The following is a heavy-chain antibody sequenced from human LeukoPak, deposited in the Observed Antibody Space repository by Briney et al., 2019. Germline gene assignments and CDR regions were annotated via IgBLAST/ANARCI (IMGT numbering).Heavy chain of an antibody. Sequence: PSETLSLTCAVSGGSISSGGYSWSWIRQPPGKGLEWIGYIYYSVNTYYSPSLKSRVTISVDTSKNQFSLKLSSVTAADTAVYYCARGPSGGGSSCFDYWGQGTLVTVSS. V-gene: IGHV4-30-4*07. J-gene: IGHJ4*02. D-gene: IGHD1-26*01. CDR2: IYYSVNT. CDR1: GGSISSGGYS. CDR3: ARGPSGGGSSCFDY.